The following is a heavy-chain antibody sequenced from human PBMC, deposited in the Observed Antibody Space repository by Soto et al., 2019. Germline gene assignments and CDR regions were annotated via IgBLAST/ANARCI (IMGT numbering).Heavy chain of an antibody. J-gene: IGHJ5*02. D-gene: IGHD2-21*02. V-gene: IGHV4-30-4*01. Sequence: SETLSLTCTVSGASIRSTDYYWSWIRQAPGKGLEWIGYVYYTGSTYYNPSLMSRLTISVDTSKNRFSLKLTSVTAAETAVYYCVRTARQGAVAPHWFDRWGQGTQVTVSS. CDR1: GASIRSTDYY. CDR3: VRTARQGAVAPHWFDR. CDR2: VYYTGST.